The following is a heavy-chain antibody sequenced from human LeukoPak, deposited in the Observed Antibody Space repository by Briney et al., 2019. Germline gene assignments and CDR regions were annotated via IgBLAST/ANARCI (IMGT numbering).Heavy chain of an antibody. D-gene: IGHD3-9*01. J-gene: IGHJ4*02. V-gene: IGHV1-8*01. CDR2: MNPNSGNT. CDR1: GYTFTSYD. Sequence: ASVKVSCKASGYTFTSYDINWVRQATGQGLEWMGWMNPNSGNTGYAQKFQGRVTITADESTSTAYMELSSLRSEDTAVYYCARGPRYFDWLFAGSEDWGQGTLVTVSS. CDR3: ARGPRYFDWLFAGSED.